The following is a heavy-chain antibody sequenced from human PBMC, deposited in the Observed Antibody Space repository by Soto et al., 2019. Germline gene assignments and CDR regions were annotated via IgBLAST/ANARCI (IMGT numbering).Heavy chain of an antibody. CDR2: TSVSGENT. J-gene: IGHJ6*02. CDR3: AKDRGVRIWSASLFYGMDD. V-gene: IGHV3-23*01. CDR1: GFPFSSYA. Sequence: EVQLLESGGGLVQPGGSLRLSCEASGFPFSSYAVSWVRQAPGTGLEWVSGTSVSGENTYYAASVKGRFTISRDNSKNALFLQMNSLRVEDTAVYYCAKDRGVRIWSASLFYGMDDWGQGTAVTVSS. D-gene: IGHD2-21*01.